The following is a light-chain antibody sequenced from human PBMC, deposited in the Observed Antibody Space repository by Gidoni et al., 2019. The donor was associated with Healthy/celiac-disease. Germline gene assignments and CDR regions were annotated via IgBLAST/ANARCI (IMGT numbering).Light chain of an antibody. CDR1: SSDVGGYNY. CDR2: DVS. V-gene: IGLV2-14*03. Sequence: TGQSITISCTGTSSDVGGYNYVSWYQQHPRKAPKLMIYDVSNRPSGVSNRFSGSKSGNTASLTISGLQAEDEADYYCSSYTSSSTRVFGGGTKLTVL. J-gene: IGLJ3*02. CDR3: SSYTSSSTRV.